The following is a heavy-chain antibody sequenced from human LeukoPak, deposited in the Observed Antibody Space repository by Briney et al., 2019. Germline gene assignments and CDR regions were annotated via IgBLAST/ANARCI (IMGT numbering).Heavy chain of an antibody. J-gene: IGHJ4*02. CDR2: ISWNSGSI. V-gene: IGHV3-9*01. D-gene: IGHD5-18*01. CDR1: GFTFDDYA. CDR3: AKDGLYSYGWTSFDY. Sequence: GRSLRLSCAASGFTFDDYAMHWVRQAPGKGLEWVSGISWNSGSIGYADSVKGRFTISRDNAKNSLYLQMNSLRAEDTALYYCAKDGLYSYGWTSFDYWGQGTLVTVSS.